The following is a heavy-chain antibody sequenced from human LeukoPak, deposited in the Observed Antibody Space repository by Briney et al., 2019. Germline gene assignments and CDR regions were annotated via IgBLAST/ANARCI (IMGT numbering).Heavy chain of an antibody. Sequence: GGSLRLSCAASGFTFSSYWMSWVRQAPGKGLEWVANIKQDGSEKYCVDSVKGRFTISRDNAKNSLYLQMNSLRAEDTAVYYCARDGYCSGGSCYSGLVYWGQGTLVTVSS. J-gene: IGHJ4*02. CDR1: GFTFSSYW. V-gene: IGHV3-7*01. D-gene: IGHD2-15*01. CDR3: ARDGYCSGGSCYSGLVY. CDR2: IKQDGSEK.